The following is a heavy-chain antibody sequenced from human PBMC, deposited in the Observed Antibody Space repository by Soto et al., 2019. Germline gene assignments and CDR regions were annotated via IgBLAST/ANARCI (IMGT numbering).Heavy chain of an antibody. D-gene: IGHD3-10*01. CDR1: AYTFTSYG. CDR2: ISAYNGNS. Sequence: ASVKVSCKASAYTFTSYGITWVRQAPGQGLEWVGWISAYNGNSNYAQKYEGRVTMTTDTSTSTAYMELRSLRSDDAAVYYCAKTIHPITMIRGVTYYHFGLDVWGQGTTVTV. V-gene: IGHV1-18*04. CDR3: AKTIHPITMIRGVTYYHFGLDV. J-gene: IGHJ6*02.